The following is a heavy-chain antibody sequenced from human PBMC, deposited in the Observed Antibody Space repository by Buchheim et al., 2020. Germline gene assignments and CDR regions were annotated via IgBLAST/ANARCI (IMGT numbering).Heavy chain of an antibody. CDR1: GFNFSDST. Sequence: EVQLVESGGGLVQPGGSLKLSCAASGFNFSDSTMHWVRQASGKGLEWVGHIRGKGNNHATIYGASMKGRFSISRDDSKNTAYLQMNSLKTEDTAVYYCTRHERENYHRYWYFDLWGHGTL. J-gene: IGHJ2*01. V-gene: IGHV3-73*02. CDR3: TRHERENYHRYWYFDL. D-gene: IGHD1-7*01. CDR2: IRGKGNNHAT.